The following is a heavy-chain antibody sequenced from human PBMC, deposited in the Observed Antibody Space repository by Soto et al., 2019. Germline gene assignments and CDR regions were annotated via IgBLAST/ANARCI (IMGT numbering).Heavy chain of an antibody. Sequence: PXGSLRLSFAASGFTFSSYSMHWVRQAPGKGLEWVAVISYDGSNKYYADSVKGRFTISRDNSKNTLYLQMNSLRAEDTAVYYCARASSSENYFDYWGQGTLVTVSS. CDR1: GFTFSSYS. J-gene: IGHJ4*02. V-gene: IGHV3-30-3*01. D-gene: IGHD6-6*01. CDR3: ARASSSENYFDY. CDR2: ISYDGSNK.